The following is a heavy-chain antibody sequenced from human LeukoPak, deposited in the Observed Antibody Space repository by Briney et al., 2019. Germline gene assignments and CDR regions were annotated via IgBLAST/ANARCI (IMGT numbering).Heavy chain of an antibody. CDR1: GFTFSSYA. V-gene: IGHV3-23*01. CDR2: ISGSGGST. J-gene: IGHJ4*02. Sequence: GGSLRLSCAASGFTFSSYAMSWVRQAPGKGLEWVSAISGSGGSTYYADSVKGRFTISRDNSKSTLYLQTNSLRAEDTAVYYCARVIAVAGGDYWGQGTLVTVSS. D-gene: IGHD6-19*01. CDR3: ARVIAVAGGDY.